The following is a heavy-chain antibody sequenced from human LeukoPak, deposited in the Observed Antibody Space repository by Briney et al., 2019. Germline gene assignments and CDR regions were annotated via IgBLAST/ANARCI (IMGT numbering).Heavy chain of an antibody. V-gene: IGHV1-46*01. CDR2: INPSGGST. CDR1: GYTFTSYY. J-gene: IGHJ5*02. Sequence: ASVKVSCKASGYTFTSYYMHWVRQAPGQGLEWMGIINPSGGSTSYAQRFQGRVTMTRDTSASTVYMELSSLRSEDTAVYYCARTRAPLRFLEWLGSVDPWGQGTLVTVSS. CDR3: ARTRAPLRFLEWLGSVDP. D-gene: IGHD3-3*01.